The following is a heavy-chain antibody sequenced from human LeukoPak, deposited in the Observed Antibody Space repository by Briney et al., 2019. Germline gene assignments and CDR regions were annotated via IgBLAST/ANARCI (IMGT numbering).Heavy chain of an antibody. Sequence: SETLSLTCTVSGGSISSSSYYWGWIRQPPGKGLEWIGSIYYSGSTYYNPSLKSRVTISVDTSKNQFSLKLSSVTAADTAVYYCASRTEYYYDSSGYYPFLCWGQGTLVTVSS. CDR1: GGSISSSSYY. CDR2: IYYSGST. V-gene: IGHV4-39*07. J-gene: IGHJ4*02. D-gene: IGHD3-22*01. CDR3: ASRTEYYYDSSGYYPFLC.